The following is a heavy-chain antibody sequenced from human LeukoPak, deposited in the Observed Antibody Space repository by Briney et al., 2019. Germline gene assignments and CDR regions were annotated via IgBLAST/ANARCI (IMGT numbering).Heavy chain of an antibody. CDR2: INPNTGGT. CDR1: GYTFTGYY. J-gene: IGHJ5*02. Sequence: ASVKVSCKTSGYTFTGYYIHWARQAPGQGLEWMGWINPNTGGTSYAQKFQGRVSLTRDTSIATAYMELSGLTCDDTAVYYCSRGRGAAAAYWFDPWGQGTQVTVSS. CDR3: SRGRGAAAAYWFDP. V-gene: IGHV1-2*02. D-gene: IGHD6-13*01.